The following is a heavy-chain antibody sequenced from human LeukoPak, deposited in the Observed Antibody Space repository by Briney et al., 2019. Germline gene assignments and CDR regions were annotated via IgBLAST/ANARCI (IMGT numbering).Heavy chain of an antibody. CDR3: ARGPRTTSSYNWFGP. Sequence: SETLSLTCAVYGGSFSGYYWSWIRQPPGKGLEWIGEINHSGSTNYNPSLKSRVTISVDTSKNQFSLKLSSVTAADTAVYYCARGPRTTSSYNWFGPWGQGTLVTVSS. CDR1: GGSFSGYY. J-gene: IGHJ5*02. CDR2: INHSGST. D-gene: IGHD1-7*01. V-gene: IGHV4-34*01.